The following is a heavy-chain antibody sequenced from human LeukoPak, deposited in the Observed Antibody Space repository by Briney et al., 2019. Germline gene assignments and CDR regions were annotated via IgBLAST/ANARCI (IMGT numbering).Heavy chain of an antibody. Sequence: PSETLSLTCTVSGGSVSSSSYYWGWIRQPPGKGLEWIGSISYSGTNYNNPSLKSPVTISIDTSKNQFSVKRSSVPAAETAMYYCERLGTLRSWGQGPLVRVST. J-gene: IGHJ4*02. CDR2: ISYSGTN. V-gene: IGHV4-39*01. CDR3: ERLGTLRS. CDR1: GGSVSSSSYY. D-gene: IGHD7-27*01.